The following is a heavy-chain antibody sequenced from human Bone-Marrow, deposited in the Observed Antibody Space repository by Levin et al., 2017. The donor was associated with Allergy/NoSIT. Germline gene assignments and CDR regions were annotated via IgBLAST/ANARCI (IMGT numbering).Heavy chain of an antibody. Sequence: GGSLRPSCAASGFNFRAYAMHWVRQAPGKGLEWLAIISFDGTNKYSADSVKGRFTVSRDNSNNTLHLEMHGLRTTDTAVYYCAGDGTLDTEGSSFDYWGRGTQVTVSS. V-gene: IGHV3-30*04. D-gene: IGHD1-1*01. CDR2: ISFDGTNK. J-gene: IGHJ4*02. CDR3: AGDGTLDTEGSSFDY. CDR1: GFNFRAYA.